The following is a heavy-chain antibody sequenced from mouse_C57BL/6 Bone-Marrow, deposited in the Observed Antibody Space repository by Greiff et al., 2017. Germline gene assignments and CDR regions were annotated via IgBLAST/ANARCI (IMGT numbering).Heavy chain of an antibody. CDR2: ISSGSSTI. CDR3: ASPTSYYSNYDWFAY. V-gene: IGHV5-17*01. CDR1: GFTFSDYG. D-gene: IGHD2-5*01. J-gene: IGHJ3*01. Sequence: DVQLVESGGGLVKPGRSLKLTCAATGFTFSDYGMHWVRQAPETGLEWVAYISSGSSTIYYADTVQSRFTISSDTAKNTLFLHMTSLRSEDTAMYYCASPTSYYSNYDWFAYWGQGTLVTVSA.